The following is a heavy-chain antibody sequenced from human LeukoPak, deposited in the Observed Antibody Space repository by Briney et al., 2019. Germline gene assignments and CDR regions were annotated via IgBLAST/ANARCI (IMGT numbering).Heavy chain of an antibody. CDR1: GGSVSSNY. J-gene: IGHJ4*02. D-gene: IGHD3-22*01. Sequence: SETLSLTCTVSGGSVSSNYWSWIRQPAGKGLEWIGRIYFSGTTYYNPSLKGRVTMSVDTSRNQFSLKLSSVTAADTAVYSCAREIASSGYLFDYWGQGALVTVSS. CDR3: AREIASSGYLFDY. V-gene: IGHV4-4*07. CDR2: IYFSGTT.